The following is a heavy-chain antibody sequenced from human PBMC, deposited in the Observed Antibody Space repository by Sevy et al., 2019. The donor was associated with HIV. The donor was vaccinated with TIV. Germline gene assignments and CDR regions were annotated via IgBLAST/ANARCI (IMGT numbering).Heavy chain of an antibody. J-gene: IGHJ6*02. Sequence: GGSLRLSCAASGFTFSSYAMSWVRQAPGKGLEWVSAISGSGGSTYYADSVKGRFTISRDNSKNTLYLQMNSLRAEDTALYYCAKGLTMVQGVIDRYYYYGMDVWGQGTTVTVSS. D-gene: IGHD3-10*01. CDR2: ISGSGGST. CDR3: AKGLTMVQGVIDRYYYYGMDV. CDR1: GFTFSSYA. V-gene: IGHV3-23*01.